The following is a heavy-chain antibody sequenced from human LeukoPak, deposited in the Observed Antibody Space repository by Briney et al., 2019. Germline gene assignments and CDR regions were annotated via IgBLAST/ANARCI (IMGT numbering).Heavy chain of an antibody. J-gene: IGHJ6*04. D-gene: IGHD5-12*01. CDR1: GGTFSSYA. CDR3: ARVIKDVVGGYDFLYYYYGMDV. CDR2: IIPIFGTA. Sequence: AVKVSCKASGGTFSSYAISWVRQPPGQEREWMGGIIPIFGTANYAQKFQGRVRITEDKYTSTGYMELSSLRSEDTVVYYCARVIKDVVGGYDFLYYYYGMDVWGKGTTVTVSS. V-gene: IGHV1-69*06.